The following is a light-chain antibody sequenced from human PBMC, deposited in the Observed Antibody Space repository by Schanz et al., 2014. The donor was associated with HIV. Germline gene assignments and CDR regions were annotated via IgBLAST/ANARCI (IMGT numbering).Light chain of an antibody. CDR2: NTY. Sequence: QSVLTQPPSASGTPGQRVTISCSGSSSSINTNTVNWFQQLPGTAPKLLIYNTYHRPSGVPDRFSGSDSGASASLAISGLQSEDEADYYCATWVDSLNGWVFGGGTKLTVL. CDR3: ATWVDSLNGWV. J-gene: IGLJ3*02. CDR1: SSSINTNT. V-gene: IGLV1-44*01.